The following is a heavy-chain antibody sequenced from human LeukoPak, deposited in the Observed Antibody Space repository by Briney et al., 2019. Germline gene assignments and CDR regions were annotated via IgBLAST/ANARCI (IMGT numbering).Heavy chain of an antibody. D-gene: IGHD3-22*01. V-gene: IGHV4-39*01. CDR1: GGSISSSSYY. Sequence: SETLSLTCTVSGGSISSSSYYWGWIRQPPGKGLEWIGSIYYSGSTYYNPSLKSRVTISVDTSKNQFSLKLSSVTAADTAVYYCARFSGYYDAFDIWGQGTMVTVSS. J-gene: IGHJ3*02. CDR2: IYYSGST. CDR3: ARFSGYYDAFDI.